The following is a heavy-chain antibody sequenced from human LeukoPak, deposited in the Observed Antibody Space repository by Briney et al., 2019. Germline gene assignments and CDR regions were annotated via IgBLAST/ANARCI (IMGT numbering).Heavy chain of an antibody. CDR2: ISWNSGSI. V-gene: IGHV3-9*01. CDR3: AKEAT. CDR1: GFTFSSYW. Sequence: GGSLRLSCAASGFTFSSYWMSWVRQAPGKGLEWVSGISWNSGSIGYADSVKGRFTISRDNAKNSLYLQMNSLRAEDTALYYCAKEATWGQGTMVTVSS. J-gene: IGHJ3*01.